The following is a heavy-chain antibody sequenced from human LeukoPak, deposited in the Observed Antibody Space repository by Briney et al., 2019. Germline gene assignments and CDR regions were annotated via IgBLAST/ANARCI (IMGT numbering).Heavy chain of an antibody. V-gene: IGHV3-30*02. J-gene: IGHJ6*03. CDR1: GFTFSSYG. CDR2: IRYGGSNK. CDR3: ARDHVVVVVPAARYYYYMDV. D-gene: IGHD2-2*01. Sequence: TGGSLRLSCAAFGFTFSSYGMHWVRQAPGKGLEWVASIRYGGSNKYYADSVKGRFTISRDNSENTLYLQMNSLRAEDTAVYYCARDHVVVVVPAARYYYYMDVWGKGTTVTVSS.